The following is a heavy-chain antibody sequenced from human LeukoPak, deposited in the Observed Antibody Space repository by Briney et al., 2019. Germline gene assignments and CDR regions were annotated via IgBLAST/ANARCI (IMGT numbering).Heavy chain of an antibody. CDR1: GFTFTNYW. CDR2: IKQDRSEK. Sequence: GGSLRLSCAASGFTFTNYWMSWVRQAPGKGLELVANIKQDRSEKYYVDSVKGRFTISRDNAKNSLYLQMNSLRAEDTAVYYCARDGGGSWFDPWGQGTLVTVSS. V-gene: IGHV3-7*03. D-gene: IGHD2-15*01. CDR3: ARDGGGSWFDP. J-gene: IGHJ5*02.